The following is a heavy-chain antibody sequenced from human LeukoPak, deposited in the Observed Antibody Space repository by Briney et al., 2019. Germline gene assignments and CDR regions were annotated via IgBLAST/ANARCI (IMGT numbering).Heavy chain of an antibody. CDR3: ARDKIQGSALGVGY. CDR2: IDYSGTT. Sequence: PSETLSLTCTVSGGSIISSSHYWGWIRQPPGKGLEWIGSIDYSGTTSYNPSLKSRVTISVDTSKNQFSLKLSSVTAADTAVYYCARDKIQGSALGVGYWGQGALVTVSS. V-gene: IGHV4-39*07. J-gene: IGHJ4*02. D-gene: IGHD3-3*01. CDR1: GGSIISSSHY.